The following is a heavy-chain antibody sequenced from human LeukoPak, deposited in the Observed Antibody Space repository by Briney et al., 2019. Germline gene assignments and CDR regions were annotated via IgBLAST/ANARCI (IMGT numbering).Heavy chain of an antibody. V-gene: IGHV4-39*01. Sequence: PSETLSLTCTVSGGSISSSSYYCGWIRQPPGKGLEWIGSIYYSGSTYYNPSLKSRVTISVDTTKNQFSLKLSSVTAADTAVYYCASLRERSYYARGFDYWGQGTLVTVSS. CDR3: ASLRERSYYARGFDY. D-gene: IGHD1-26*01. CDR2: IYYSGST. CDR1: GGSISSSSYY. J-gene: IGHJ4*02.